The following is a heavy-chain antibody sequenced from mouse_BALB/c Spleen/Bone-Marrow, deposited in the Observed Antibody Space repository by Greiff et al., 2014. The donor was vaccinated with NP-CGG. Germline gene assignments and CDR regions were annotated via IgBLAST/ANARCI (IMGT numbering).Heavy chain of an antibody. V-gene: IGHV5-17*02. CDR2: ISSGSSTI. D-gene: IGHD4-1*01. CDR3: ATGTRAMDY. Sequence: EVNLVESGGGLVQPGGSRKLSCAASGFTFSSFGMHWVRQAPEKGLEWVAYISSGSSTIYYADTVKGRFTISRDNPKNTLFLQMTSLGSEDTAMYYCATGTRAMDYWGQGTSVTVSS. J-gene: IGHJ4*01. CDR1: GFTFSSFG.